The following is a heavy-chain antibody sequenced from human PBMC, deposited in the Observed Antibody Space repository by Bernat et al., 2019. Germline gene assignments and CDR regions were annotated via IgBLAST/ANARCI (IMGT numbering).Heavy chain of an antibody. CDR1: GFTFSSYS. Sequence: EVQLVESGGGLVKPGGSLRRSCAASGFTFSSYSMNWVRQAPGKGLEWVSSISSSSSYIYYADSVKGRFTISRDNAKNSLYLQMNSLRAEDTAVYYCARDKVGSYYDSSGFVDYWGQGTLVTVSS. D-gene: IGHD3-22*01. CDR3: ARDKVGSYYDSSGFVDY. J-gene: IGHJ4*02. CDR2: ISSSSSYI. V-gene: IGHV3-21*01.